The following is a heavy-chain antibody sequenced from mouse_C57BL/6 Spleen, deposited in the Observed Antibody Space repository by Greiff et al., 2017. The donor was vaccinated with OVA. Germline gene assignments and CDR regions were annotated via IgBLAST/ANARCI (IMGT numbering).Heavy chain of an antibody. D-gene: IGHD2-1*01. CDR2: IDPSDSYT. J-gene: IGHJ1*03. Sequence: QVQLQQPGAELVMPGASVKLSCKASGYIFTSYWMHWVKQRPGQGLEWIGEIDPSDSYTNYNQKFKGKSTLTVDKSSSTAYMQLSSLTSEDSAVYYCARKGAYGNWYFDVWGTGTTVTVSS. CDR3: ARKGAYGNWYFDV. CDR1: GYIFTSYW. V-gene: IGHV1-69*01.